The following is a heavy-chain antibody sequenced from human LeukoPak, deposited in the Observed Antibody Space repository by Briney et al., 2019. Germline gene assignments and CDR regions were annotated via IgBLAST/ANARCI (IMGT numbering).Heavy chain of an antibody. J-gene: IGHJ4*02. CDR3: AKDEIQGVVGAGPGY. Sequence: GGSLRLSCAASGFTFSSYGIHWVRPAPGKGLEWVAFIQNDGNNKFYADSVKGRFTISRDNSENTLYLQMNSLRTEDTAIYHCAKDEIQGVVGAGPGYWGQGTLVTVSS. V-gene: IGHV3-30*02. CDR1: GFTFSSYG. CDR2: IQNDGNNK. D-gene: IGHD1-26*01.